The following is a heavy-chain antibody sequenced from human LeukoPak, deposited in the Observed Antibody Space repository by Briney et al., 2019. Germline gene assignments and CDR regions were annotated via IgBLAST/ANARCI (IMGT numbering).Heavy chain of an antibody. CDR1: GGSFSGYY. J-gene: IGHJ4*02. CDR2: INHSGST. Sequence: PSETLSLTCAVYGGSFSGYYWSWIRQPPGKGLEWIGEINHSGSTNYNPSLKSRVTISVDTSKNQFSLKLSSVTAADTAVYYCARLRAYSGGYRNPTLDYWGQGTLVTVSS. CDR3: ARLRAYSGGYRNPTLDY. V-gene: IGHV4-34*01. D-gene: IGHD1-26*01.